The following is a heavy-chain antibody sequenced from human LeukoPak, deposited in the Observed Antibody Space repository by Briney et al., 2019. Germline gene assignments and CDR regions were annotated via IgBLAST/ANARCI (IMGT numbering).Heavy chain of an antibody. CDR3: ASRLGGYLLH. J-gene: IGHJ1*01. D-gene: IGHD3-16*01. Sequence: SGTLSLTCAVLVGSFGGYYWSGFRQPPGKGLEWIGEINHSGSTNYNPSLKSRVTISVDTSKNQFSLMLTSVTAADTAVYYCASRLGGYLLHWGQGTLATVSS. V-gene: IGHV4-34*01. CDR1: VGSFGGYY. CDR2: INHSGST.